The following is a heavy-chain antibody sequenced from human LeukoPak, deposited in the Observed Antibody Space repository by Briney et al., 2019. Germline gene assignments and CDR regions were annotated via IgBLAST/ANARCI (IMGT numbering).Heavy chain of an antibody. Sequence: GGSLRLSCAASGFTFSDYNMNWLRQAPGKGLEWVAVIFYDGSNKYYADSVKGRFTISRGNAKNSLYLQMNSLRAEDTAVYYCAELGITMIGGVWGKGTTVTISS. D-gene: IGHD3-10*02. CDR3: AELGITMIGGV. J-gene: IGHJ6*04. CDR2: IFYDGSNK. CDR1: GFTFSDYN. V-gene: IGHV3-33*03.